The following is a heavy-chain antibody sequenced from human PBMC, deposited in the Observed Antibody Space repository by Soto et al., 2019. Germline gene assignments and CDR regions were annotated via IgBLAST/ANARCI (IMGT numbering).Heavy chain of an antibody. CDR2: INSRSTTI. D-gene: IGHD3-3*01. CDR1: GFTFSVYD. V-gene: IGHV3-48*01. Sequence: GGSLTLSCAASGFTFSVYDMNWVRQAPGKGLEWVSNINSRSTTIYYADSVKGRFTISRDNAKNSLFLQMNSLRAEDTAVYFCARNFGFWASDIWGQGTMVTVSS. CDR3: ARNFGFWASDI. J-gene: IGHJ3*02.